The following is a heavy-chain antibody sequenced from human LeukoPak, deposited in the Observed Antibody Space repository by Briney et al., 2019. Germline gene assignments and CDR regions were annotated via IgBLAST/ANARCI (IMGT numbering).Heavy chain of an antibody. V-gene: IGHV4-59*08. J-gene: IGHJ4*02. D-gene: IGHD6-19*01. CDR3: AGGHSSGWTAFDY. CDR1: GGSISSYY. Sequence: SETLSLTCTVSGGSISSYYWSWIRQPPGKGQEWIGFIYHTGSTNYGPSLKSRVTMSVDTSKKQFSLKLSSVTAADTAVYYCAGGHSSGWTAFDYWGQGTLVSVSS. CDR2: IYHTGST.